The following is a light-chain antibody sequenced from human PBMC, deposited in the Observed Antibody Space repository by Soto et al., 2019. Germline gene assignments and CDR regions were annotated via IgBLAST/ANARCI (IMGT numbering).Light chain of an antibody. Sequence: DIQMTQSPSSLSASVGDRVTITCRASQGIGNYLAWYQQKSGKVPKLLIYAASTLQSGVQSRFSGSRSGTDFTLTISSLQPEDVATYYCQNHNNAPWTFGQGTKVEIQ. CDR3: QNHNNAPWT. CDR1: QGIGNY. CDR2: AAS. V-gene: IGKV1-27*01. J-gene: IGKJ1*01.